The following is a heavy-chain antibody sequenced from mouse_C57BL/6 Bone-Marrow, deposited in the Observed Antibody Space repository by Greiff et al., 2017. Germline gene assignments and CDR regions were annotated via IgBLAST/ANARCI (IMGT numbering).Heavy chain of an antibody. CDR1: GYTFTDYY. V-gene: IGHV1-19*01. CDR2: INPYNGGT. J-gene: IGHJ1*03. CDR3: ARYGDYGRWYFDV. D-gene: IGHD1-1*01. Sequence: VQLKESGPVLVKPGASVKMSCKASGYTFTDYYMNWVKQSHGKSLEWIGVINPYNGGTSYNQKFKGKATLTVDKSSSTAYMELNSLTSEDSAVYYCARYGDYGRWYFDVWGTGTTVTVSS.